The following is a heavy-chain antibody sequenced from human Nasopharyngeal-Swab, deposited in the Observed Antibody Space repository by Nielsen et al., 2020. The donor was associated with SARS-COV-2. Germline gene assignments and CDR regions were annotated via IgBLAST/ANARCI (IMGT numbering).Heavy chain of an antibody. J-gene: IGHJ6*02. CDR2: ISWDGGST. V-gene: IGHV3-43*01. D-gene: IGHD3-10*01. CDR3: ARDDAYGSGSYYKPSYGMDV. Sequence: GGSLRLSCAASGFTFDDYTMHWVRQAPGKGLEWVSLISWDGGSTYYADSVKGRFTISRDNAKNSLYLQMNSLRAEDTAVYYCARDDAYGSGSYYKPSYGMDVWGQGTTVTVSS. CDR1: GFTFDDYT.